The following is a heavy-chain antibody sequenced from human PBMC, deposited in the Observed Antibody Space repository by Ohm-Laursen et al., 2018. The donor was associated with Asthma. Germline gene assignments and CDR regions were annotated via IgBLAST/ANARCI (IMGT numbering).Heavy chain of an antibody. CDR2: IYHTGSS. CDR3: AREATIITRYFDS. J-gene: IGHJ4*02. CDR1: GVAVCSYSFY. V-gene: IGHV4-31*03. Sequence: SHTLSLTCTVSGVAVCSYSFYWTWVRQPPGKVLEWIGYIYHTGSSYYNPSLKSRASISVDTSKNQYSLNLRSVTAADTAVYYCAREATIITRYFDSWGQGRLVTVSS. D-gene: IGHD5-12*01.